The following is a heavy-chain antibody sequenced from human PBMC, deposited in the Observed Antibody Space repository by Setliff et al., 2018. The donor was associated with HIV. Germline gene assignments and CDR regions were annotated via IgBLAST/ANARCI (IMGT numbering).Heavy chain of an antibody. CDR3: TRGALYGLFEF. CDR2: LIPVLGEP. V-gene: IGHV1-69*11. Sequence: GASVKVSCKASGNTLRNNAIGWVRQAPGQGLEWMGSLIPVLGEPHYAQSFQGRVTIPADESTNTAHMELRSLTSEDTAGYYCTRGALYGLFEFWGPGTLVTVSS. J-gene: IGHJ4*02. D-gene: IGHD3-10*01. CDR1: GNTLRNNA.